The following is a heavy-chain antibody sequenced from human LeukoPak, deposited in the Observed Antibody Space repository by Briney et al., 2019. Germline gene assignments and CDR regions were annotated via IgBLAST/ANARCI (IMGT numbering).Heavy chain of an antibody. CDR2: IYYSGVT. V-gene: IGHV4-39*01. J-gene: IGHJ1*01. CDR1: GDSVSRSDSY. D-gene: IGHD3-22*01. Sequence: SETLSLTCSVSGDSVSRSDSYWDWIRQPPGKGLQWIGTIYYSGVTYYIPSLKSRVTMSVDTSNNQFSLNLRSVTAADTAVYYCARRRYYDGSGYLEWGQGTLLSVSS. CDR3: ARRRYYDGSGYLE.